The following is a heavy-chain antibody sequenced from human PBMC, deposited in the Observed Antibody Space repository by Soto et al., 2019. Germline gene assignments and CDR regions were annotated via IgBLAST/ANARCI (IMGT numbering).Heavy chain of an antibody. D-gene: IGHD6-19*01. CDR2: ISAYNGNT. CDR1: GYTFTSYG. Sequence: QVQLVQSGAEVKKPGASVKVSCKASGYTFTSYGISWVRQAPGQGLEWMGWISAYNGNTNYAQKLQGRVTMTTDTSTSTDYMELRSLRADDTAVYYCARTIAVAGRGWFAPWGQGTLVTVSS. V-gene: IGHV1-18*01. J-gene: IGHJ5*02. CDR3: ARTIAVAGRGWFAP.